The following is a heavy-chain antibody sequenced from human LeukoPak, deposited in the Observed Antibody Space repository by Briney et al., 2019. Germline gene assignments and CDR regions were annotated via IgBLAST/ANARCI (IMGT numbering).Heavy chain of an antibody. CDR3: TRRAYYYDSSGYFGRALYAFDI. V-gene: IGHV3-49*04. J-gene: IGHJ3*02. CDR2: IRSKTYDGTT. CDR1: GFTFGDYA. D-gene: IGHD3-22*01. Sequence: PGGSLRLSCTASGFTFGDYAMSWVRQAPGKGLEWVGFIRSKTYDGTTEYAASVKGRFTISRDDSKRIAYLQMNSLKTDDTAVYYCTRRAYYYDSSGYFGRALYAFDIWGQGTMVTVSS.